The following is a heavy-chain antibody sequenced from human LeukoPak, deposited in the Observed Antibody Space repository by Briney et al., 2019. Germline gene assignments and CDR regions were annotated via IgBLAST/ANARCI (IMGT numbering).Heavy chain of an antibody. CDR3: ATRADWFDP. Sequence: SETLSLTCSVSGDSITSYYWSWIRQPPGGGLEWIGYVFHSGVTNYNPSLKSRVTLSLDTSKNQFSLKLKSVTAADTAVYFCATRADWFDPWGQGTLVTVSS. J-gene: IGHJ5*02. CDR1: GDSITSYY. V-gene: IGHV4-59*12. CDR2: VFHSGVT.